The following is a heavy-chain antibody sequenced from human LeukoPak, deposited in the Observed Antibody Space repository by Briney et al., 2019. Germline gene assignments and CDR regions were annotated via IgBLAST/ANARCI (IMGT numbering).Heavy chain of an antibody. J-gene: IGHJ4*02. CDR3: ARDRQSTYGSDY. CDR1: GFTFNDYY. D-gene: IGHD4-17*01. Sequence: GGSLRLSCAASGFTFNDYYMSWIRQAPGKGLEWVSYISSSSGYTNYADSVKGRFTISRDNAKNSLYLQMNSLRAEDTAVYYCARDRQSTYGSDYWGQGTLVTVSS. CDR2: ISSSSGYT. V-gene: IGHV3-11*05.